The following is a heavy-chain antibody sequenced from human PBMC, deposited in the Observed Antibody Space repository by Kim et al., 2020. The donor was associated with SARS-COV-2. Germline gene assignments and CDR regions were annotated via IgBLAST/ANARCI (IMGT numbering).Heavy chain of an antibody. V-gene: IGHV1-18*04. CDR3: ARVLYGWELLRPGYYYGMDV. Sequence: ASVKVSCKASGYTFTSYGISWVRQAPGQGLEWMGWISAYNGNTNYAQKLQGRVTMTTDTSTSTAYMELRSLRSDDTAVYYCARVLYGWELLRPGYYYGMDVWGQGTTVTVSS. CDR1: GYTFTSYG. J-gene: IGHJ6*02. D-gene: IGHD1-26*01. CDR2: ISAYNGNT.